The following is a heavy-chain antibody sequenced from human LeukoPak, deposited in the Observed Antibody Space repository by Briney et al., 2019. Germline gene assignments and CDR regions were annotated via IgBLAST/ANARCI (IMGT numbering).Heavy chain of an antibody. V-gene: IGHV3-21*06. J-gene: IGHJ4*02. D-gene: IGHD2-21*02. CDR1: GFAFSSST. CDR2: INSAGTTT. Sequence: PGGCLGLSCAASGFAFSSSTMNWVRQAAGKGLEWVSSINSAGTTTHYADSVKGRFTISRDNAMDSLYLQMTSLTVDDTAIYCCVKGDRREDWGQGTLVTVSS. CDR3: VKGDRRED.